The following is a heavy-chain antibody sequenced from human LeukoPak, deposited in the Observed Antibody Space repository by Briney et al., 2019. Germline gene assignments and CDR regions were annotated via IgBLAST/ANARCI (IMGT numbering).Heavy chain of an antibody. CDR2: ISSGSSYI. CDR1: GFTFSTYS. CDR3: ARNTGSTGLIRDAFDI. D-gene: IGHD6-19*01. J-gene: IGHJ3*02. Sequence: GGSLRLSCAACGFTFSTYSMNWVRQAPGKGLEWVSSISSGSSYIYYADSVKGRFTISRDNAKNSLYLQMDSPRAEDTAVYYCARNTGSTGLIRDAFDIWGQGTVVTVSS. V-gene: IGHV3-21*01.